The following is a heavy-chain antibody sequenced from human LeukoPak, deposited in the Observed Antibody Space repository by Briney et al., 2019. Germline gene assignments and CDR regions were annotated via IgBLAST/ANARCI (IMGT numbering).Heavy chain of an antibody. CDR2: ISSSSRTI. Sequence: GGSLRLSCAASGFTFSSYWMSWVRQAPGKGLEWVSYISSSSRTIYYGDSVKGRFTISRDNAKNSLYLQMNSLRDEDTAVYYCAREGSSSWYCDYWGQGTLVTVSS. V-gene: IGHV3-48*02. D-gene: IGHD6-13*01. CDR3: AREGSSSWYCDY. CDR1: GFTFSSYW. J-gene: IGHJ4*02.